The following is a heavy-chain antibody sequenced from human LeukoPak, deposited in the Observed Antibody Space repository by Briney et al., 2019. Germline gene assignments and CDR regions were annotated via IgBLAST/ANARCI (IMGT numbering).Heavy chain of an antibody. Sequence: PGGSLRLSCAASGFTFSSYAMHWVRQAPGKGLEWVAVISYDGSNKYYADSVKGRFTISRDNSKNTLYLQMGSLRAEDMAVYYCARAKSSGGNYYFDYWGQGTLVTVSS. J-gene: IGHJ4*02. V-gene: IGHV3-30*14. CDR1: GFTFSSYA. CDR3: ARAKSSGGNYYFDY. CDR2: ISYDGSNK. D-gene: IGHD6-19*01.